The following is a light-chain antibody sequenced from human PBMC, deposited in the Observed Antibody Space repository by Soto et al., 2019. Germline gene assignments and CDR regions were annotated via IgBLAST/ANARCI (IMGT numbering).Light chain of an antibody. J-gene: IGLJ3*02. CDR2: EVT. CDR1: SSDFGGYNY. V-gene: IGLV2-14*01. CDR3: SSSTSSNTLV. Sequence: QSGLTQPASVSGSPGQSITISCTGTSSDFGGYNYVSWYQHLPGKAPKLMIYEVTNRPSGVSNRFSGSKSANTASLTISGLQAEDEADYYCSSSTSSNTLVFGGGTKVTVL.